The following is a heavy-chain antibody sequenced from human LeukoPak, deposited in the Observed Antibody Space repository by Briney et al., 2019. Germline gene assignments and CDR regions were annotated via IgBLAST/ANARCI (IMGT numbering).Heavy chain of an antibody. V-gene: IGHV4-59*01. Sequence: PSETLSLTCTVSGASISSYYWSWIRQPPGKGLEWIAYIYYSGSTNYNPSLKSRVTISVDTSKNQFSLKLSSVTAADTAVYYCARDTGGFDYWGQGTLLTVSS. CDR2: IYYSGST. J-gene: IGHJ4*02. CDR1: GASISSYY. D-gene: IGHD7-27*01. CDR3: ARDTGGFDY.